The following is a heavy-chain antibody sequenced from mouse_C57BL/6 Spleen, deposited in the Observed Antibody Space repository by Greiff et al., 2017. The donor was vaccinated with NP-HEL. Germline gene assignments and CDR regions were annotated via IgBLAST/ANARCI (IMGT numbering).Heavy chain of an antibody. CDR3: TGTTVTAMDY. CDR2: IRLKSDNYAT. J-gene: IGHJ4*01. Sequence: EVMLVESGGGLVQPGGSMKLSCVASGFTFSNYWMNWVRQSPEKGLEWVAQIRLKSDNYATHYAESVKGRFTISRDDSKSSVYLQMNNLRAEDTGIYYCTGTTVTAMDYWGQGTSVTVSS. D-gene: IGHD1-1*01. V-gene: IGHV6-3*01. CDR1: GFTFSNYW.